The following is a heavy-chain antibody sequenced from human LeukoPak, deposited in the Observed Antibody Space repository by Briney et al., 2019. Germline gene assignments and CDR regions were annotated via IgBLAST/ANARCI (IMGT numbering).Heavy chain of an antibody. CDR3: ATRYDYGGN. D-gene: IGHD4-23*01. J-gene: IGHJ4*02. CDR2: INHSGST. V-gene: IGHV4-34*01. Sequence: SETLSLTCAVYGGSFSGYYWSWIRQPPGKGLEWIGEINHSGSTNYNPSLKSRVTISVDTSKNQFSLKLSSVTVADTAVYYCATRYDYGGNWGQGTLVTVSS. CDR1: GGSFSGYY.